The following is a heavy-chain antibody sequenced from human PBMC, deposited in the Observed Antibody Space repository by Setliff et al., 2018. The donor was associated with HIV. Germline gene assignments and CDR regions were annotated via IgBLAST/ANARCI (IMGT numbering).Heavy chain of an antibody. CDR3: AKEGGSERMPFFYYYMDV. CDR2: ISWDGATT. D-gene: IGHD3-10*01. Sequence: PGGSLRLSCAASGFIFEDYAMHWVRQVPGKGLEWVALISWDGATTNYADSLKGRFTISRDSSKNSLYLQMNSLRTEDTALYYCAKEGGSERMPFFYYYMDVWGKGTTVTVSS. V-gene: IGHV3-43*01. CDR1: GFIFEDYA. J-gene: IGHJ6*03.